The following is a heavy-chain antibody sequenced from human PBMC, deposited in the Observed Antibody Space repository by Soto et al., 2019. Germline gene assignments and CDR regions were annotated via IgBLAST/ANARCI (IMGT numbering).Heavy chain of an antibody. Sequence: GGSLRLSCAASGFTFSSYDMHWVRQATGKGLEWVSAIGTAGDTYYPGSVKGRFTISRENAKNSLYLQMNSLRAEDTAVYYCARGRRLLWFGELFDAFDIWGQGTMVTVSS. CDR1: GFTFSSYD. D-gene: IGHD3-10*01. CDR2: IGTAGDT. J-gene: IGHJ3*02. CDR3: ARGRRLLWFGELFDAFDI. V-gene: IGHV3-13*01.